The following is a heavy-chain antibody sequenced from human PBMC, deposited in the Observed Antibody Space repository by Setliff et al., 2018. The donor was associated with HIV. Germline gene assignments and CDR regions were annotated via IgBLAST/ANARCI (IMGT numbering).Heavy chain of an antibody. CDR1: GVSFSGYS. D-gene: IGHD1-26*01. Sequence: PSETLSLTCAVYGVSFSGYSWSWIRQPPGKGLEWIGEIFHNVTINCNPSLKSRVALSIDTFKSKISLNMTSLTTADTAMYYCGRGPHIVGAPWAVIAYWAQGTPVTVSS. J-gene: IGHJ4*02. CDR2: IFHNVTI. CDR3: GRGPHIVGAPWAVIAY. V-gene: IGHV4-34*01.